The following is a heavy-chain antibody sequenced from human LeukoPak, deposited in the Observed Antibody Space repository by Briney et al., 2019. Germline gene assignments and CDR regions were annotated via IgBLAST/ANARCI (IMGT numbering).Heavy chain of an antibody. V-gene: IGHV3-23*01. CDR3: AKDGAWLRFDD. CDR2: ISPGGGLT. J-gene: IGHJ4*02. Sequence: GGTLRLSCAASGFTFSSYGMTWVRQAPGKGLEWVSGISPGGGLTYYADSVKGRFSISRDDLKNTLCLQMTNLRAEDTAVYYCAKDGAWLRFDDWGQGILVTVSS. CDR1: GFTFSSYG. D-gene: IGHD5-12*01.